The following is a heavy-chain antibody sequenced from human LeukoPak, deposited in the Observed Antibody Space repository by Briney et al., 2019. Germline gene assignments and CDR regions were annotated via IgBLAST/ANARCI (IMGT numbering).Heavy chain of an antibody. Sequence: PSETLSLTCTVSGGSISNYYWSWIRQPPGRGLEWIGHIYYSGSTNYSPSLKSRVTISVDSSKNQFPLKLTSVTAADTTMYYCARHFASFDSWGQGTLVTVSS. CDR2: IYYSGST. V-gene: IGHV4-59*08. CDR3: ARHFASFDS. J-gene: IGHJ4*02. CDR1: GGSISNYY.